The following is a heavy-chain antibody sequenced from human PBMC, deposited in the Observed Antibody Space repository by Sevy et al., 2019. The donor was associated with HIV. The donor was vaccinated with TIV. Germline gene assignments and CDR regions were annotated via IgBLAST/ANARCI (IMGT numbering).Heavy chain of an antibody. CDR2: IHPGDSDP. CDR1: GYTFTNYW. V-gene: IGHV5-51*01. Sequence: GESLKISCKISGYTFTNYWIAWVRLMPGRGLEWMGVIHPGDSDPRYSPSFQGHVTISADQSSSTTYLQWSGLEASDTAMYYCTRHSPFTGDSLTGYLDYWGQGTLVTVSS. J-gene: IGHJ4*02. CDR3: TRHSPFTGDSLTGYLDY. D-gene: IGHD3-9*01.